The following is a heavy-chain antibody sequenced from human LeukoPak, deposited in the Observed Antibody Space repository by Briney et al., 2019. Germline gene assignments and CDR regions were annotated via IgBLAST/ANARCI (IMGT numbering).Heavy chain of an antibody. J-gene: IGHJ4*01. CDR2: LWGSGITT. V-gene: IGHV3-23*01. CDR1: GFTFSNSA. CDR3: AKRIYSSGWSYFDY. Sequence: GGSLRLSCAASGFTFSNSAMSWVRQAPGKGLEWVSTLWGSGITTYYEDSVKGRFTISRDNSKNTLYLQMNSLRAEDTAVYYCAKRIYSSGWSYFDYWGHGTLVTVSS. D-gene: IGHD6-19*01.